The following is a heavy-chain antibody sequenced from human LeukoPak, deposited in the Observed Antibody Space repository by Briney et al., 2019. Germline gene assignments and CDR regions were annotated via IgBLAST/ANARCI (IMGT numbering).Heavy chain of an antibody. CDR1: GGSISSGSYY. V-gene: IGHV4-61*02. J-gene: IGHJ3*02. D-gene: IGHD2-15*01. CDR3: ASVGIVVVVAASDAFDI. Sequence: SETLSLTCTVSGGSISSGSYYWSWIRQPAGKGLEWIGRIYTSGSTNYNPSLKSRVTISVDTSKNQFSLKLSSVTAADTAVYYCASVGIVVVVAASDAFDIWGQGTMVTVSS. CDR2: IYTSGST.